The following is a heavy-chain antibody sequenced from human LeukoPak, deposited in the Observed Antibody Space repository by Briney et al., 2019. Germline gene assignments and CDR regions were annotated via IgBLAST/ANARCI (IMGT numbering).Heavy chain of an antibody. CDR2: INTDGSST. D-gene: IGHD3-3*01. CDR1: GFTFSSYW. Sequence: PGGSLRLSCAASGFTFSSYWMHWVRQAPGKGLVWVSRINTDGSSTSYADSVKGRFTISRDNSKNTLYLQMNSLRAEDTAVYYCAKVITIFGPVTWGFDYWGQGTLVTVSS. CDR3: AKVITIFGPVTWGFDY. V-gene: IGHV3-74*01. J-gene: IGHJ4*02.